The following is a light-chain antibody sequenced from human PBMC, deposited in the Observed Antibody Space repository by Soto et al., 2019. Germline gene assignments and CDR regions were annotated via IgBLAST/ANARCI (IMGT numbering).Light chain of an antibody. V-gene: IGLV4-69*01. Sequence: QAVVTQSPSASASLGASVKLTCTLSSGHNTYAIVWLQQQPQKGPRHLMKLNSDGSHSKGDGIPDRFSGSSSGAERYLTISSLQSEDEADYYCQTWGSGIWVFGGGTQLTVL. J-gene: IGLJ3*02. CDR1: SGHNTYA. CDR3: QTWGSGIWV. CDR2: LNSDGSH.